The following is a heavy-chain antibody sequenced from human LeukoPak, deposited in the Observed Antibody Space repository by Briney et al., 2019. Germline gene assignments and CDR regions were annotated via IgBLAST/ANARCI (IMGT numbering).Heavy chain of an antibody. D-gene: IGHD1-26*01. CDR2: IYYSGST. J-gene: IGHJ6*02. CDR1: GGSVSSYY. V-gene: IGHV4-59*02. Sequence: SETLSLTCTVSGGSVSSYYWSWIRQPPGKGLEWIGYIYYSGSTNYNPSLKSRVTISVDTSKNQFPLKLSSVTAADTAVYYCAREVSSGSYYGMDVWGQGTTVTVSS. CDR3: AREVSSGSYYGMDV.